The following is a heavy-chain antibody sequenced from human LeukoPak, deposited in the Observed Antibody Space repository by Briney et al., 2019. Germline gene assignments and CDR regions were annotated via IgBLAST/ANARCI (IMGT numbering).Heavy chain of an antibody. J-gene: IGHJ6*03. CDR3: ARVPGPHYYMDV. V-gene: IGHV1-69*13. Sequence: ASVKVSCKASGGTFSSYAISWVRQAPGQGLEWMGGIIPIFGTANYAQKFQGRVTITADESTSTAYMELSSLRSEDTAVYYCARVPGPHYYMDVWGKGTTVTVSS. CDR2: IIPIFGTA. CDR1: GGTFSSYA.